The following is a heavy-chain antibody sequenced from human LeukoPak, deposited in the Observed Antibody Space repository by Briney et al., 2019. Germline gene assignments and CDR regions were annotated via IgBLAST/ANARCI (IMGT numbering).Heavy chain of an antibody. V-gene: IGHV3-74*01. D-gene: IGHD4-17*01. CDR3: ARDYGEGGYYFDY. J-gene: IGHJ4*02. Sequence: GGSLRLSCAASGFTFSTYWMHWVRQAPGKGLVWLSRISSDGSSTNYADSVEGRFTISRDNAKNTLYQQMNSLRAEDTAVYYCARDYGEGGYYFDYWGQGTLVTVSS. CDR1: GFTFSTYW. CDR2: ISSDGSST.